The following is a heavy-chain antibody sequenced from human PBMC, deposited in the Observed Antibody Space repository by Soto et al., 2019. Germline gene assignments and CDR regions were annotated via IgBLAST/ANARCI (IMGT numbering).Heavy chain of an antibody. D-gene: IGHD3-10*01. CDR1: GYSISSGYY. CDR3: ARDPSHGSGSYYDSYYYGMDV. CDR2: IYHSGST. V-gene: IGHV4-38-2*02. J-gene: IGHJ6*02. Sequence: SETLSLTCAVSGYSISSGYYWGWIQQPPGKGLEWIGSIYHSGSTYYNPSLKSRVTISVDTPKNQFSLKLSSLTAADTAVYYWARDPSHGSGSYYDSYYYGMDVWGQGTTFTVSS.